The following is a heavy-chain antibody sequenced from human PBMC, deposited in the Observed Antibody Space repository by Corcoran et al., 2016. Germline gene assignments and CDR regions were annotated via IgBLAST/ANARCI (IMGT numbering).Heavy chain of an antibody. V-gene: IGHV5-51*01. D-gene: IGHD3-16*01. CDR3: AGRVGYVWGSPSLDFLGIDV. CDR1: GYSFTSYW. CDR2: IYPGDSDT. Sequence: EVQLVQSGAEVKKPGESLTISCKGSGYSFTSYWIGWVRQMPGKGLEWMGIIYPGDSDTRYSPSFHGPVTISSDKSISTAYLQWSSLQASDTAMYYCAGRVGYVWGSPSLDFLGIDVWGQGTTVTVSS. J-gene: IGHJ6*02.